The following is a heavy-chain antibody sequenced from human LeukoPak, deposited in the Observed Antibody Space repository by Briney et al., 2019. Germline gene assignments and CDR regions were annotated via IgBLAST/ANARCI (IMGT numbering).Heavy chain of an antibody. Sequence: GASVKVSCKASGYTFTSYAMHWVRQAPGQRLEWMGWINAGSGNTKYSQEFQGRVTITRDTSASTAYMELSSLRSEDTAVYYCARVPFQWPIDYWGQGTLVTVSS. CDR2: INAGSGNT. J-gene: IGHJ4*02. CDR1: GYTFTSYA. CDR3: ARVPFQWPIDY. V-gene: IGHV1-3*01. D-gene: IGHD6-19*01.